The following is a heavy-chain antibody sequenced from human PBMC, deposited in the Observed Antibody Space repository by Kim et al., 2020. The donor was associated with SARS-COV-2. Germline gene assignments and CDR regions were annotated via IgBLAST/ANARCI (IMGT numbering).Heavy chain of an antibody. CDR1: GYTFTSYG. Sequence: ASVKVSCKASGYTFTSYGISWVRQAPGQGLEWMGWISAYNGNTIYAQKLQGRVTMTTDTATSTAYMELRSLRSDDTAVYYCATDRNYYDSSGYRDYWGQGALVTVSS. D-gene: IGHD3-22*01. V-gene: IGHV1-18*04. CDR3: ATDRNYYDSSGYRDY. CDR2: ISAYNGNT. J-gene: IGHJ4*02.